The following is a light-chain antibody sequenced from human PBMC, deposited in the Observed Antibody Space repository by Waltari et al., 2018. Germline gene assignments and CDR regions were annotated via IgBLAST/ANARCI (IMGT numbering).Light chain of an antibody. CDR1: KLGDKY. CDR2: QDS. CDR3: QAWDSSTVV. V-gene: IGLV3-1*01. J-gene: IGLJ2*01. Sequence: SYELTQPPSVSVSPGQTASITCSGDKLGDKYVSWYQLKPGQSPVLVIYQDSQRPSGIPVRFSGSNSGNTATLTISGTQAMDEADYYCQAWDSSTVVFGGGTKLTVL.